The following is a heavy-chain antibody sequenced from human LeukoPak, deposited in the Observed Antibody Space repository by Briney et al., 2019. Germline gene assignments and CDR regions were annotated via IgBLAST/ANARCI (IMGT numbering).Heavy chain of an antibody. CDR3: ARGDYYDSSGPSDAFDI. D-gene: IGHD3-22*01. Sequence: GESLKISCKGSGYSFTSYWIGWVRQMPGKGLEWMGIIFPGDSDTRYSPSFQGQVTISADKSISTAYLQWSSLKASDTAMHYCARGDYYDSSGPSDAFDIWGQGTMVTVSS. CDR1: GYSFTSYW. V-gene: IGHV5-51*01. J-gene: IGHJ3*02. CDR2: IFPGDSDT.